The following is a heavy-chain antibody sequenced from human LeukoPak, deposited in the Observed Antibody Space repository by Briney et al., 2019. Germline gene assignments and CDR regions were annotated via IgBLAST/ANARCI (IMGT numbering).Heavy chain of an antibody. J-gene: IGHJ4*02. CDR1: GFTFSNYG. V-gene: IGHV3-33*01. CDR2: IWFDGTNK. Sequence: GESLRLSCAASGFTFSNYGMHWVRQAPGKGLEWVAVIWFDGTNKYYADSVRGRFTISRDNSKNTLYLQMSSLRAEDTAVYYCARDRGVAAQLDYWGQGTLVAVSS. CDR3: ARDRGVAAQLDY. D-gene: IGHD2-2*01.